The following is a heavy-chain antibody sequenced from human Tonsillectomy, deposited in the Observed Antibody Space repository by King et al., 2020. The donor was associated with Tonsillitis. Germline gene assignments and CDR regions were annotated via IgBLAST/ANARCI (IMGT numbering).Heavy chain of an antibody. J-gene: IGHJ4*02. CDR1: GGSISSSGYY. CDR3: AGLQDSSGYFDY. V-gene: IGHV4-39*07. CDR2: LFYSGST. D-gene: IGHD3-22*01. Sequence: QLQESGPGLVKPSETLSLTCTVSGGSISSSGYYWGWIRQPPGKGLEWIGSLFYSGSTYYNPSLKSRVTISVDTSKNQFSLRLSSVTAADTALYYCAGLQDSSGYFDYWGQGGLVTVSS.